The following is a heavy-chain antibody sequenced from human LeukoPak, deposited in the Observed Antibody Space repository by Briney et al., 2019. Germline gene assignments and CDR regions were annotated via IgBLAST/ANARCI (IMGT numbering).Heavy chain of an antibody. CDR2: ISYDGSNK. V-gene: IGHV3-30-3*01. CDR3: VRGRLTTDY. D-gene: IGHD1-1*01. J-gene: IGHJ4*02. CDR1: GFTFSSYA. Sequence: GGSLRLSCEASGFTFSSYAMHWVRQAPGKGLEWVAVISYDGSNKYYADSVKGRFTISRDNSKNTLYLQMNSLRAEDTAVYYCVRGRLTTDYWGQGTLVTVSS.